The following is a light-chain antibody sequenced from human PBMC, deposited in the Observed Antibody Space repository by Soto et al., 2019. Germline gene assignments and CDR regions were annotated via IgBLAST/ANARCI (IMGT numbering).Light chain of an antibody. V-gene: IGLV2-14*01. CDR1: SSDVGGYKY. CDR3: ASYTSSSTSVI. CDR2: EVS. Sequence: QSVLTQPASVSGSPGQSITISCTGTSSDVGGYKYVSWYQQHPDKAPKLIIFEVSNRPSGISSRFSGSKSGNTASLTISGRQAEDEDAYYCASYTSSSTSVIFGRGTKVTVL. J-gene: IGLJ2*01.